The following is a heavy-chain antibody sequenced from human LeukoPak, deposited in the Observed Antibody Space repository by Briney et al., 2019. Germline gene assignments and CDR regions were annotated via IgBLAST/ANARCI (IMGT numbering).Heavy chain of an antibody. CDR2: ISWNSGSI. CDR3: AKGSGWYYYYYMDV. V-gene: IGHV3-9*03. CDR1: GFTFDDYA. D-gene: IGHD6-19*01. J-gene: IGHJ6*03. Sequence: GGSLRLSCAASGFTFDDYAMHWVRQAPGKGLEWVSGISWNSGSIGYADSVKGRFTISRDNAKNSLYLQMNSLRAEDMALYYCAKGSGWYYYYYMDVWGKGTTVTVSS.